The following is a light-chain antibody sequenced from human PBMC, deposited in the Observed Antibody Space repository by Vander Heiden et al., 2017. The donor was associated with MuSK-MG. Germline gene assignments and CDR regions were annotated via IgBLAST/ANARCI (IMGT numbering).Light chain of an antibody. CDR1: QTISNY. CDR3: QQSDSTPIT. Sequence: DIQMTQSPSSLSASVGDRVSITCRASQTISNYLNWYQQKPGKGPELLIYAASSLQSGVPSRFSGSGSGTDFTLTISSLQPEDFATYYCQQSDSTPITFGQGTRLEIK. J-gene: IGKJ5*01. V-gene: IGKV1-39*01. CDR2: AAS.